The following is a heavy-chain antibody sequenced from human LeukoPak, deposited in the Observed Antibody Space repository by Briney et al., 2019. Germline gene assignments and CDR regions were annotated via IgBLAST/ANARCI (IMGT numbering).Heavy chain of an antibody. CDR1: GFTFSSYA. Sequence: GGSLRLSCAASGFTFSSYAMHWVRQAPGQGLESVSAISSNGGSTYYANSVKGRFTISRDNSKNTLYLQMGSLRAEDMAVYSCARVRSNYYGMDVWGQGTTVTVSS. CDR3: ARVRSNYYGMDV. V-gene: IGHV3-64*01. J-gene: IGHJ6*02. CDR2: ISSNGGST.